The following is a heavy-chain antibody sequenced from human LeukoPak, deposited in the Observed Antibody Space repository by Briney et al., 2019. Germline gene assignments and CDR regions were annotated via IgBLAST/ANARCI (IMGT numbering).Heavy chain of an antibody. V-gene: IGHV3-66*02. J-gene: IGHJ4*02. D-gene: IGHD6-19*01. CDR1: GFTVSSNY. CDR2: IYSGGST. CDR3: ARGSGSSGWYKEYYFDY. Sequence: QTGGSLRLSCAASGFTVSSNYMSWVRQAPGKWLEWVSVIYSGGSTYYADSVKGRFTISRDNSKNTMYLQLKSLRAEDTAVYYCARGSGSSGWYKEYYFDYWGQGTLVTVSS.